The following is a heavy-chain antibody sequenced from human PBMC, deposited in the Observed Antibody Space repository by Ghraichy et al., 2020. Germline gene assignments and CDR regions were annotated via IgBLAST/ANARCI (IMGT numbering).Heavy chain of an antibody. D-gene: IGHD1-1*01. CDR1: GASISNSDYY. Sequence: SQTLSLTCTVSGASISNSDYYWAWIRQPPGKGLEWIGSINYSGNTYYNPSLKSRLTISIDTSKDQFSLKLTSVTAADTALYHCASRLNNWTGFDYWGQGTLVTVSS. V-gene: IGHV4-39*01. CDR2: INYSGNT. J-gene: IGHJ4*02. CDR3: ASRLNNWTGFDY.